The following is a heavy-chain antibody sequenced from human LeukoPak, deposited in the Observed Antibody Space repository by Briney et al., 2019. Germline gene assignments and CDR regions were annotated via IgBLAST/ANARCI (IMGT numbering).Heavy chain of an antibody. D-gene: IGHD3-3*01. V-gene: IGHV3-23*01. CDR2: IGVSVVCT. CDR1: GFTFSSYA. J-gene: IGHJ4*02. CDR3: AKVALPYYDFWSGYYTGFDY. Sequence: GGSLRLSCAASGFTFSSYAMSWVRQAPGKGLGWVLVIGVSVVCTYYADSVKGRFTISRDNSKNTLYLQMNSLRAEDTAVYYCAKVALPYYDFWSGYYTGFDYWGQGTLVTVSS.